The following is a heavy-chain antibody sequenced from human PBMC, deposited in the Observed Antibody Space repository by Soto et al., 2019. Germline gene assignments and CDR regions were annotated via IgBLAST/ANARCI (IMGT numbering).Heavy chain of an antibody. J-gene: IGHJ4*02. CDR3: AKVAVADGDFDY. V-gene: IGHV3-30*18. Sequence: QVQLVESGGGVVQPGRSLRLSCAASGFTFSSYGMHWVRQAPGKGLEWVAVISYDGSNKYYADSVKGRFTISRDNSKNTLYLQMNSLRAEDTAVYYCAKVAVADGDFDYWGQGTLVTVSS. D-gene: IGHD6-19*01. CDR2: ISYDGSNK. CDR1: GFTFSSYG.